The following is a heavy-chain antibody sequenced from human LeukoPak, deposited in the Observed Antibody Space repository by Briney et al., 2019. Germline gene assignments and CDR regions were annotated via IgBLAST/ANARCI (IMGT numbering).Heavy chain of an antibody. D-gene: IGHD2-15*01. CDR3: AKSPGLYCSGGSCQGGRFDP. J-gene: IGHJ5*02. CDR1: GFTFSGYG. V-gene: IGHV3-30*18. CDR2: ISLEGTNK. Sequence: PGGSLRLSCAASGFTFSGYGMHWVRQAPGRGLEWVAVISLEGTNKYYGDSVKGRFTISRDNSKNTPDLQMNSLRAEDTAVYYCAKSPGLYCSGGSCQGGRFDPWGQGTRVTVSS.